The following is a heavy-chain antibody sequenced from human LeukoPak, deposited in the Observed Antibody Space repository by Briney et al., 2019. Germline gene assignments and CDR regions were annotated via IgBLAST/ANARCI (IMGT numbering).Heavy chain of an antibody. CDR2: INHSGST. V-gene: IGHV4-34*01. Sequence: PSETLCLTCAVYGRSFSGYYWSWIRQPPGKGLEWIGEINHSGSTNYNPSLKSRVTISVDTSKNQFSLKLSSVTAADTAVYYCARDGLGFWSGYYTFYMDVWGKGTTVTVSS. J-gene: IGHJ6*03. CDR3: ARDGLGFWSGYYTFYMDV. D-gene: IGHD3-3*01. CDR1: GRSFSGYY.